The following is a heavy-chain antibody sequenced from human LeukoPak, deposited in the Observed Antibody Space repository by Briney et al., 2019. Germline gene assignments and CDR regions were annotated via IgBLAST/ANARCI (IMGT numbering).Heavy chain of an antibody. CDR1: GYTLTESS. V-gene: IGHV1-24*01. J-gene: IGHJ4*02. Sequence: GASVKASCKVSGYTLTESSMHWVRQAPGKGLEWMGGFDPEDGETIYAQKFQGRVTMTEDTSTDTAYMELSSLRSEDTAVYYCATDDDYGGNSVFDYWGQGTLVTVSS. D-gene: IGHD4-23*01. CDR3: ATDDDYGGNSVFDY. CDR2: FDPEDGET.